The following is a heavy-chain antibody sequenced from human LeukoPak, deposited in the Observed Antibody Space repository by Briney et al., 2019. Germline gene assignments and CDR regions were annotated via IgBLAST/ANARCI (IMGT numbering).Heavy chain of an antibody. D-gene: IGHD2-15*01. Sequence: SVKVSCKASGYTSTGYYTHWVRQAPGQGLEWMGGIIPIFGTANYAQNFQGRVTITADKFTSTAYMELSSLRSEDTAVYYCARLSCSGSTCYSSRGNFDYWGQGTLVTVSS. J-gene: IGHJ4*02. CDR3: ARLSCSGSTCYSSRGNFDY. V-gene: IGHV1-69*06. CDR2: IIPIFGTA. CDR1: GYTSTGYY.